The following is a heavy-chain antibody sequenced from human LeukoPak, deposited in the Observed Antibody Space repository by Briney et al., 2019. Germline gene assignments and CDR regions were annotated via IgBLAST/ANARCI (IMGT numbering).Heavy chain of an antibody. CDR2: ISYDGSNK. Sequence: PGGSLRLSCAASGFTFSSYAMHWVRQAPGKGLEWAAVISYDGSNKYYADSVKGRFTISRDNSKNTLYLQMNSLRAEDTAVYYCARDLHYYDSSGYYWQCAFDIWGQGTMVTVSS. J-gene: IGHJ3*02. D-gene: IGHD3-22*01. V-gene: IGHV3-30-3*01. CDR1: GFTFSSYA. CDR3: ARDLHYYDSSGYYWQCAFDI.